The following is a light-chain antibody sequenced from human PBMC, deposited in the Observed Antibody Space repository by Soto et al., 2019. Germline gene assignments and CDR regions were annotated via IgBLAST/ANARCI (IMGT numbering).Light chain of an antibody. CDR2: DAS. J-gene: IGKJ5*01. CDR1: QGISTY. V-gene: IGKV1-9*01. CDR3: RQHDSFPIT. Sequence: DIQLTQSPFFLSASVGDRVTITCRASQGISTYLVWYQQKAGEAPKSLIYDASTLQTGVPSRFSGSGSGTEFTLTITSLQPDDSATYYCRQHDSFPITFGQGTRLDIK.